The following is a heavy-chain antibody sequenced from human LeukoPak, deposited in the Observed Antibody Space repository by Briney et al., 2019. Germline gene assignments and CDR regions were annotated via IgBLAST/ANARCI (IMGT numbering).Heavy chain of an antibody. CDR1: GYTFTSYY. D-gene: IGHD6-19*01. V-gene: IGHV1-46*01. CDR3: ARGPRIAVADYWYFDL. CDR2: INPSGGST. Sequence: ASVKVSCKASGYTFTSYYMHWVRQAPGQGLEWMGIINPSGGSTSYAQKFQGRVAITADKSTSTAYMELSSLRSEDTAVYYCARGPRIAVADYWYFDLWGRGTLVTVSS. J-gene: IGHJ2*01.